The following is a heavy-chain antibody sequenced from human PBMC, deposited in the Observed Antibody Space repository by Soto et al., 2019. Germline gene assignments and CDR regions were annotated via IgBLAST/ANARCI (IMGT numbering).Heavy chain of an antibody. D-gene: IGHD2-15*01. V-gene: IGHV1-69*13. CDR2: IIPIFGTA. Sequence: SVKVSCKASGGTFSSYAISWVRQAPGQGLEWMGGIIPIFGTANYAQKFQGRVTITADESTSTAYMELSSLRSEDTAVYYCATTPGYCSGVRCYSEAFDYLGHGSLVKVSS. CDR1: GGTFSSYA. CDR3: ATTPGYCSGVRCYSEAFDY. J-gene: IGHJ4*01.